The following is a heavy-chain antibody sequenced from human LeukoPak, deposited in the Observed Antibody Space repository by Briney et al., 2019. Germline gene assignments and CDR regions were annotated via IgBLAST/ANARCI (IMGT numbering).Heavy chain of an antibody. D-gene: IGHD3-22*01. V-gene: IGHV1-69*04. CDR2: IIPILGIA. J-gene: IGHJ4*02. CDR3: ARQPESRTYYYDSSGYFH. Sequence: ASVKVSCKASGGTFSSYAISWVRQAPGQGLEWMARIIPILGIANYAQKFQGRVTITADKSTSTAYMELSSLRSEDTAVYYCARQPESRTYYYDSSGYFHWGQGTLVTVSS. CDR1: GGTFSSYA.